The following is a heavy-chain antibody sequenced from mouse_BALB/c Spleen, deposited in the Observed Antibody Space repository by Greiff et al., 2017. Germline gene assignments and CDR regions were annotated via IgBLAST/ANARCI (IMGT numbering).Heavy chain of an antibody. D-gene: IGHD4-1*01. Sequence: EVQLVESGAELVKPGASVKLSCTASGFNIKDTYMHWVKQRPEQGLEWIGRIDPANGNTKYDPKFQGKATITADTSSNTAYLQLSSLTSEDTAVYYCALTYNYAMDYWGQGTSVTVSS. CDR2: IDPANGNT. J-gene: IGHJ4*01. CDR3: ALTYNYAMDY. V-gene: IGHV14-3*02. CDR1: GFNIKDTY.